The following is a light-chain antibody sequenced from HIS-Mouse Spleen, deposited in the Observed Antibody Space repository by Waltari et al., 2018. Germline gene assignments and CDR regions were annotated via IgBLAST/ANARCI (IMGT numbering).Light chain of an antibody. V-gene: IGLV3-25*03. Sequence: SYELTQPPSVSVSPGQTARITCSGDALPKQYAYWYQQKPGQAPVLVIYKDSERPSGIPGRFSGSSSGTTVPLTISGVQAEDEADYYCQSADSSGTYHVVFGGGTKLTVL. CDR1: ALPKQY. CDR3: QSADSSGTYHVV. J-gene: IGLJ2*01. CDR2: KDS.